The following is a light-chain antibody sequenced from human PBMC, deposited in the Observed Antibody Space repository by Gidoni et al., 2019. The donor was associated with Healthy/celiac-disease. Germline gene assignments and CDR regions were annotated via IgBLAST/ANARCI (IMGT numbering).Light chain of an antibody. J-gene: IGKJ1*01. CDR1: QSVSSN. CDR2: GAS. Sequence: EIVMTQCPATLSVSPGERATLSCRASQSVSSNLAWYQQKPGQAPRLLIYGASTRATGIPARFSGSGSGTEFTLTISSLQSEDFAVYYCQQYNNWPAGTFGPGTKVEIK. V-gene: IGKV3-15*01. CDR3: QQYNNWPAGT.